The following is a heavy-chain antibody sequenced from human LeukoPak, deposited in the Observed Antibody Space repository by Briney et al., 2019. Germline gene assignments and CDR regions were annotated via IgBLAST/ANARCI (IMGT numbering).Heavy chain of an antibody. Sequence: KPSETLSLTCAVYGGSFSGYYWSWIRQPPGKGLEWIGEINHSGSTNYNPSLKSRVTISVDTSKNQFSLKLSSVTAADTAVYYCARRPASYTFDIWGQGTMVTVSS. D-gene: IGHD2-2*02. CDR1: GGSFSGYY. CDR2: INHSGST. CDR3: ARRPASYTFDI. J-gene: IGHJ3*02. V-gene: IGHV4-34*01.